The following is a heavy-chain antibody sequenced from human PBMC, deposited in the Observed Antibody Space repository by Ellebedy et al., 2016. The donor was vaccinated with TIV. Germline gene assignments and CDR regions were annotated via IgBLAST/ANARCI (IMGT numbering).Heavy chain of an antibody. Sequence: GGSLRLSXAASGFTFSSYSMNWVRQAPGKGLEWVANIGQDGNEKNCVDSVKGRFSISRDNAKNSLYLQMNSLRVEDTALYYCTRGGGAHDYWGQGTLVTVSS. D-gene: IGHD3-16*01. J-gene: IGHJ4*02. V-gene: IGHV3-7*01. CDR1: GFTFSSYS. CDR2: IGQDGNEK. CDR3: TRGGGAHDY.